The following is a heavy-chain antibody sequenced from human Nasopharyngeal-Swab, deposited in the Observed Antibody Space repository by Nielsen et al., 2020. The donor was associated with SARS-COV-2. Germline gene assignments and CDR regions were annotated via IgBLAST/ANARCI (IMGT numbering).Heavy chain of an antibody. Sequence: VRQAPGKGLEWVFGVSGSGGTTKYADSVKGRFTISRDNSKNKLYLQMHSLRVEDTAVYYCAKDRYCSGGACYFSGFDYWGLGTLVTVSS. CDR2: VSGSGGTT. J-gene: IGHJ4*02. D-gene: IGHD2-15*01. CDR3: AKDRYCSGGACYFSGFDY. V-gene: IGHV3-23*01.